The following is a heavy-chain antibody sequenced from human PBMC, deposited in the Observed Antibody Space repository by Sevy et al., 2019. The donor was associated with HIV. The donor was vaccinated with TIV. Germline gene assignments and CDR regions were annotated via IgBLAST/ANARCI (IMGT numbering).Heavy chain of an antibody. V-gene: IGHV1-18*01. J-gene: IGHJ1*01. CDR1: GYTFTSYI. Sequence: ASVKVSCKASGYTFTSYIITWVRQAPGQGLEWMGRISAYNGDTNYAQKVQGRVTTTTDTSTSIAYMELTSLRSDDTAVYYCARAPSGSQGPGQYFQHWGQGTLVTVSS. CDR3: ARAPSGSQGPGQYFQH. D-gene: IGHD1-26*01. CDR2: ISAYNGDT.